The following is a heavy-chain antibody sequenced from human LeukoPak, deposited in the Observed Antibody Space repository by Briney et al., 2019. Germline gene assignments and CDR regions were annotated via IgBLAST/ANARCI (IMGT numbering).Heavy chain of an antibody. V-gene: IGHV1-69*05. Sequence: SVKVSCKASGGTFSSYAISWVRQAPGQGLEWMGGIIPIFGTANYAQKFQGRVTITTDESTSTAYMELSSLRSEDTAVYYCARGSPSIAVAGPSAFDIWGQGTMVTVSS. J-gene: IGHJ3*02. D-gene: IGHD6-19*01. CDR2: IIPIFGTA. CDR1: GGTFSSYA. CDR3: ARGSPSIAVAGPSAFDI.